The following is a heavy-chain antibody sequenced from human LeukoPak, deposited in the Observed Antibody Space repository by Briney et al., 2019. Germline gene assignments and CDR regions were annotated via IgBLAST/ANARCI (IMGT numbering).Heavy chain of an antibody. CDR2: IYYSGST. D-gene: IGHD3-22*01. CDR3: ARSRIVVAAPFDY. V-gene: IGHV4-39*01. J-gene: IGHJ4*02. Sequence: PSETLSLTCTVSGGSISSSSYSWGWIRQPPGKGLEWIGSIYYSGSTYYNPSLKSRVTISVDTSKNQFSLKLSSVTAADTAVYYCARSRIVVAAPFDYWGQGTLVTVSS. CDR1: GGSISSSSYS.